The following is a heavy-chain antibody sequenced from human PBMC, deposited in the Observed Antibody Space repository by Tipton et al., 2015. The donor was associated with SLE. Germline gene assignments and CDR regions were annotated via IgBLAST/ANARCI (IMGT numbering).Heavy chain of an antibody. V-gene: IGHV4-59*11. CDR3: AREGYSSGWFDY. J-gene: IGHJ4*02. CDR1: GGSISSHY. D-gene: IGHD6-19*01. Sequence: TLSLTCTVSGGSISSHYWSWIRQPPGKALEWIGYIYYSGNTNYNPSLKRRVTISVDTSKNQFSLKLSSVTAADTAVYYCAREGYSSGWFDYWGQGTLVTVSS. CDR2: IYYSGNT.